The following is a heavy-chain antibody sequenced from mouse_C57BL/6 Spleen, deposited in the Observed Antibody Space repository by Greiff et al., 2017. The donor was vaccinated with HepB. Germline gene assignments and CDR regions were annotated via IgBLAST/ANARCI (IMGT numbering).Heavy chain of an antibody. J-gene: IGHJ1*03. CDR3: ARFYYYGSSYGDWYFDV. CDR1: GFTFSSYT. Sequence: EVKLQESGGGLVKPGGSLKLSCAASGFTFSSYTMSWVRQTPEKRLEWVATISGGGGNTYYPDSVKGRFTISRDNAKNTLYLQMSSLRSEDTALYYCARFYYYGSSYGDWYFDVWGTGTTVTVSS. V-gene: IGHV5-9*01. CDR2: ISGGGGNT. D-gene: IGHD1-1*01.